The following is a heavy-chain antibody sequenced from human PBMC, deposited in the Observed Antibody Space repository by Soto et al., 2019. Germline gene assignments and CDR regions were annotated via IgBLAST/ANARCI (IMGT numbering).Heavy chain of an antibody. CDR1: GGSFAKSA. CDR2: FIPVYRTL. CDR3: ATGVIWIGYFTVDS. D-gene: IGHD3-3*01. J-gene: IGHJ4*02. Sequence: VASEKVSCKASGGSFAKSAINWVRQTPGQGLEWLGGFIPVYRTLNYAQKFQGRVTITADESTGTAYMTLSSLASDDTAVYYCATGVIWIGYFTVDSCGQAPRGTVS. V-gene: IGHV1-69*13.